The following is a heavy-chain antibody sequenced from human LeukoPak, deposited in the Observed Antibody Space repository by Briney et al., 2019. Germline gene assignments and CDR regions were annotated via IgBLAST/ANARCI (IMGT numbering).Heavy chain of an antibody. CDR2: IYYGGST. J-gene: IGHJ4*02. D-gene: IGHD3-3*02. CDR1: GGSISRGGYY. Sequence: SETLSLTCTVSGGSISRGGYYWSWIRQHPGRGLEWFGYIYYGGSTYYNPSLKSRVTISVDTSKNQFSLKLSSVTAADTAVYYCARANLHFIYWGQGTLVTVSS. CDR3: ARANLHFIY. V-gene: IGHV4-31*03.